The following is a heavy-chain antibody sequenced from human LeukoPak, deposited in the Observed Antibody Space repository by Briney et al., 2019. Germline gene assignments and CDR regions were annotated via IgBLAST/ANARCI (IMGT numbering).Heavy chain of an antibody. V-gene: IGHV3-30-3*01. D-gene: IGHD2-2*01. CDR2: ISYDGSNK. CDR1: GFTFSSYA. Sequence: GRSLRLSCAASGFTFSSYAMHWVRQAPGKGLEWVAVISYDGSNKYYADSVKGRFTISRDNSKNTLYLQMNSLRAEDTAVYYCAKEPLHRYCSSTSCWDWFDPWGQGTLVTVSS. CDR3: AKEPLHRYCSSTSCWDWFDP. J-gene: IGHJ5*02.